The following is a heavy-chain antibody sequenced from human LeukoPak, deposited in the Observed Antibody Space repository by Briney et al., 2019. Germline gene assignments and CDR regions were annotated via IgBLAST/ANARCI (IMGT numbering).Heavy chain of an antibody. D-gene: IGHD6-6*01. V-gene: IGHV3-73*01. CDR2: IRSKANSYAT. J-gene: IGHJ4*02. CDR1: GFTFSGSA. Sequence: GGSLRLSCAASGFTFSGSAIHWVRQASGKGLEGVGRIRSKANSYATAYAASVKGRFTVSRDDSKNTAYLQMNSLKTDDTAVYYCTRVAARPSGWGQGTLVTVSS. CDR3: TRVAARPSG.